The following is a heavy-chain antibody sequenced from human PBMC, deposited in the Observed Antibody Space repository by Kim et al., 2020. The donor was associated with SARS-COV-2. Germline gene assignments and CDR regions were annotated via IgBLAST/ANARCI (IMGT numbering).Heavy chain of an antibody. V-gene: IGHV1-46*01. CDR3: ARDLEGFDY. CDR1: GYGFTNNY. Sequence: ASVKVSCKTSGYGFTNNYLHWVRLAPGQGLEWMGMVYPNYGTTAYAQKFQGRVTMTSDTPTRTGYMELSSLTSEDTAVYYCARDLEGFDYWGQGTLVTVSS. D-gene: IGHD1-1*01. CDR2: VYPNYGTT. J-gene: IGHJ4*02.